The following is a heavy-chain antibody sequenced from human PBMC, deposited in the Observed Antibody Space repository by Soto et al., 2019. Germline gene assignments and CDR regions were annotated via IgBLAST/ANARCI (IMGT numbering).Heavy chain of an antibody. V-gene: IGHV3-72*01. CDR3: ASIRGVMGY. J-gene: IGHJ4*02. CDR1: GITLSDHF. Sequence: EVQLVESGGGLVQPGGSLRLSCAASGITLSDHFIDWVRQAPGKGLDWVGRTKAKAYSYITEYAASVRGRFTISRDDSENSVYLQMNSLISEDTAVYYCASIRGVMGYWGQGTPVTVSS. CDR2: TKAKAYSYIT. D-gene: IGHD3-10*01.